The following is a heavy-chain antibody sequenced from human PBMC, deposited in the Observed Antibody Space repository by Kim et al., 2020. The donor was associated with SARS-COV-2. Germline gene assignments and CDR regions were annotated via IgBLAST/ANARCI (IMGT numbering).Heavy chain of an antibody. Sequence: GGSLRLSCAASGFTFSSYAMSWVRQAPEKGLEWVSAITTGITTHYADSVKGRFTISRDNSKNTLYLQMNSLRAEDTAVYYCANFAGVTMLRGVWSTYYAMDVWGQGTTVTVSS. V-gene: IGHV3-23*01. CDR3: ANFAGVTMLRGVWSTYYAMDV. J-gene: IGHJ6*02. D-gene: IGHD3-10*01. CDR2: ITTGITT. CDR1: GFTFSSYA.